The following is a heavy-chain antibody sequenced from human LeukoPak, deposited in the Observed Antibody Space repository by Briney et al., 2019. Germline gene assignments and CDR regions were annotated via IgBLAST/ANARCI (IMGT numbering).Heavy chain of an antibody. V-gene: IGHV3-48*01. CDR3: AKDGLSGSGSYSWGNMDV. CDR2: VSSSSSTI. J-gene: IGHJ6*03. Sequence: KTGGSLRLSCAASGFIFSNYNMNWVRQAPGKGLEWVSYVSSSSSTINYADSVKGRFTISRDNAKNSLSLQMNSLRAEDTAVYYCAKDGLSGSGSYSWGNMDVWGKGTTVTVSS. D-gene: IGHD3-10*01. CDR1: GFIFSNYN.